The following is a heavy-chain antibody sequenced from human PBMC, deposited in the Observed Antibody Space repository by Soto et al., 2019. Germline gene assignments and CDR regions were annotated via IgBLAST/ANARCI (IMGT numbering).Heavy chain of an antibody. Sequence: SETLSLTCTVSGGSLSNNNWNWVRQSAGKGLEWIGRIYSNGKAYYNPSLKSRVTMSLDTLNNQVSLRLSSVTAADTAKYYCARERTCQLSGDDTLDIWGLGTMVTVSS. CDR3: ARERTCQLSGDDTLDI. D-gene: IGHD2-2*01. V-gene: IGHV4-4*07. CDR1: GGSLSNNN. CDR2: IYSNGKA. J-gene: IGHJ3*02.